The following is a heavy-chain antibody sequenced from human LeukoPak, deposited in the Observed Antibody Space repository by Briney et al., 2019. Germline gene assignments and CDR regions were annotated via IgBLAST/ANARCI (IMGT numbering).Heavy chain of an antibody. Sequence: PGGSLRLSCSASGFTFKNYTMHWVRQASGKGPEHVSAISSTGGSTYYADSVKGRFTISRDNSKSTLYLQMTSLRPEETAVYYCVRDTSYCSGGSCYSTYSFDYWGQGTLVTVSS. CDR3: VRDTSYCSGGSCYSTYSFDY. CDR2: ISSTGGST. CDR1: GFTFKNYT. D-gene: IGHD2-15*01. V-gene: IGHV3-64D*09. J-gene: IGHJ4*02.